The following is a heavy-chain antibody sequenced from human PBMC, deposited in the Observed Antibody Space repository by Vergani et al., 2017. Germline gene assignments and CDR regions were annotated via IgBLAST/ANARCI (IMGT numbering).Heavy chain of an antibody. CDR1: GYTFSSYG. D-gene: IGHD3-22*01. Sequence: QVHLVQSGAEVKKPGASVKVSCKTSGYTFSSYGISWVRQAPGQGLEWMGIINPSGGSTSYAQKFQGRVTMTRDTSTSTVYMELSSLRSEDTAVYYCTRGWYYDSIAYWAYWGQGTLVTVSS. V-gene: IGHV1-46*03. CDR2: INPSGGST. CDR3: TRGWYYDSIAYWAY. J-gene: IGHJ4*02.